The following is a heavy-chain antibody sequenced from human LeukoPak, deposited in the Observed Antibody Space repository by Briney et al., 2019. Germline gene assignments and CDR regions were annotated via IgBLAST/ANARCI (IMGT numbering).Heavy chain of an antibody. CDR3: ATPSGYYFDAFDV. J-gene: IGHJ3*01. CDR2: INHSGST. V-gene: IGHV4-34*01. Sequence: PSETLSLTCAVYGGSFSGYYWSWIRQPPGKGLEWIGEINHSGSTNYNPSLKSRVTISVDTSKNQFSLKLSSVTAADTAVYYCATPSGYYFDAFDVWGQGTMVTVSS. D-gene: IGHD3-22*01. CDR1: GGSFSGYY.